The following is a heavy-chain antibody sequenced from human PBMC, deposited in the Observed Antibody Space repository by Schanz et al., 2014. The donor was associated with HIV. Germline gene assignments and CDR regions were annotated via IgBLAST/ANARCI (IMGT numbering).Heavy chain of an antibody. V-gene: IGHV1-8*01. J-gene: IGHJ6*02. CDR1: GYTFNTYD. CDR3: ARGARYGMDV. CDR2: MNPNRGNA. Sequence: QVQLVQSGAEVREPGASVKVSCKTSGYTFNTYDINWVRQAPGQGLEWMGWMNPNRGNAGFAQKFQGRVTLTRDTSITTAYMELTSLRPEDTAVYYCARGARYGMDVWGQGTTVTVSS.